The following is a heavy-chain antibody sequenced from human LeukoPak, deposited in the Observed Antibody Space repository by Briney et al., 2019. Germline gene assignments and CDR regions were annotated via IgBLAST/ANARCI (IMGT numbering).Heavy chain of an antibody. D-gene: IGHD2-21*02. V-gene: IGHV3-23*01. CDR3: AKTGYCGGDCYFDY. CDR2: ISGSGCST. Sequence: GGSLRLSCAASGFTFSRYAMSWVRQAPGKGLEWVSAISGSGCSTYYTDSVKGRFTISRDNSKNTLYPQMNRLRAEDTTVYYCAKTGYCGGDCYFDYWGQGALVTVSS. CDR1: GFTFSRYA. J-gene: IGHJ4*02.